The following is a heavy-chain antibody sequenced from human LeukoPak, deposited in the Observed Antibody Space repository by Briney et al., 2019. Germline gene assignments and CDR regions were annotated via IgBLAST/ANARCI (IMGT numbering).Heavy chain of an antibody. CDR3: AKGSYYDSSGYFESSYYFDY. V-gene: IGHV3-30*02. CDR2: IRYDGSNK. CDR1: GFSFSSYN. Sequence: GGSLRLSCEASGFSFSSYNMDWVRQAPGKGLEWVAFIRYDGSNKYYADSVKGRFTISRDNSKNTLYLQMNSLRAEDTAVYYCAKGSYYDSSGYFESSYYFDYWGQGTLVTVSS. J-gene: IGHJ4*02. D-gene: IGHD3-22*01.